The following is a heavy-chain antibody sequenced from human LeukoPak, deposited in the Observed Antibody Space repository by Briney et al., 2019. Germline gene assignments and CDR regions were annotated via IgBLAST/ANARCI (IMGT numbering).Heavy chain of an antibody. V-gene: IGHV3-73*01. Sequence: GGSLKLSCAASGFTFSGSAMHWVRQASGKGLEWVGCIRSKPNNYATAYAASVRGRFTISRDDSKNTAYLQMNSLKSEDTAMYYCTLLDTGSRDYWGQGTLVTVSS. D-gene: IGHD5-18*01. CDR1: GFTFSGSA. J-gene: IGHJ4*02. CDR2: IRSKPNNYAT. CDR3: TLLDTGSRDY.